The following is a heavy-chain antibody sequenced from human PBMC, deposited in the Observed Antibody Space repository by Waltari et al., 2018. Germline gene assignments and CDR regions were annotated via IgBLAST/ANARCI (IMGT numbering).Heavy chain of an antibody. CDR3: ARDLTSYSTFDY. Sequence: QLQLQESGPGLVKPSETLSLTCTVSGGSISSSSYYWGWIRQPPGKGLEWIGSIYYRGSTYYNPSLKSRVTISVDTSKNQFSLKLSSVTAADTAVYYCARDLTSYSTFDYWGQGTLVTVSS. CDR1: GGSISSSSYY. J-gene: IGHJ4*02. D-gene: IGHD2-21*01. V-gene: IGHV4-39*07. CDR2: IYYRGST.